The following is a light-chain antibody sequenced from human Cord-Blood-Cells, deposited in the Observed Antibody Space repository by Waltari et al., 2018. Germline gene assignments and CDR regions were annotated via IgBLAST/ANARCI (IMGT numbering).Light chain of an antibody. Sequence: IVMTQSPVSLAVSLGERATINCKSSPSVLYSSNNKNYLAWYQQKPGQPPKLLIYWASTRESGVPDRFSGSGSGTDFTLTISSLQAEDVAVYYCQQYYSTPYTFGQGTKLEIK. J-gene: IGKJ2*01. V-gene: IGKV4-1*01. CDR2: WAS. CDR3: QQYYSTPYT. CDR1: PSVLYSSNNKNY.